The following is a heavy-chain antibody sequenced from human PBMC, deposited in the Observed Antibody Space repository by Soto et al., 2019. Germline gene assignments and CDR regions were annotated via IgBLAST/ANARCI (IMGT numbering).Heavy chain of an antibody. CDR2: IYYSGST. D-gene: IGHD3-22*01. CDR1: GGSISSGDYY. V-gene: IGHV4-30-4*01. J-gene: IGHJ4*02. Sequence: QVQLQESGPGLVKPSQTLSLTCTVSGGSISSGDYYWSWIRQPPGKGLEWIGYIYYSGSTYYNPSLKSRVTXXVXTXXNQFSLKLSSVTAADTAVYYCASILDSSGSYYFDYWGQGTLVTVSS. CDR3: ASILDSSGSYYFDY.